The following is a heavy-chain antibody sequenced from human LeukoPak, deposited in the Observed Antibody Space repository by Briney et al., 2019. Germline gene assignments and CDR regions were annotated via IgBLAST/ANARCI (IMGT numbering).Heavy chain of an antibody. J-gene: IGHJ4*02. Sequence: ASVKVSCKASGYTFTGYYMHWVRQAPGQGLEWMGWINPNSGGTNYAQKFQGRVTMTRDTSISTAYMELSRLRSDDTAVYYCARAITNIVATIRDYWGQGTLVTVSS. CDR3: ARAITNIVATIRDY. V-gene: IGHV1-2*02. CDR1: GYTFTGYY. CDR2: INPNSGGT. D-gene: IGHD5-12*01.